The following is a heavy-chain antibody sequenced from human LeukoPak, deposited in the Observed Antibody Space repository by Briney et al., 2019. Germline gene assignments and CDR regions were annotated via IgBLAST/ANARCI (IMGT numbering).Heavy chain of an antibody. CDR2: ISDYDSNK. Sequence: GASLKLSCKASGYTFTSYGISWVRQAPGQGLEWMGWISDYDSNKYYAQHLKDRVTMITVTSTSTAYMELRSLMSDDTAVYYCARGVYGYADTDDYWGQGTLVTVSS. CDR3: ARGVYGYADTDDY. D-gene: IGHD5-12*01. J-gene: IGHJ4*02. CDR1: GYTFTSYG. V-gene: IGHV1-18*01.